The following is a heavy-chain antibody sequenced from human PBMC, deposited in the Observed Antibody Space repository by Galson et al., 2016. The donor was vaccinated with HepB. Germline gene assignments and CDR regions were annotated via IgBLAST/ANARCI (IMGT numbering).Heavy chain of an antibody. CDR2: IYYSGST. V-gene: IGHV4-39*01. Sequence: SETLSLTCAVSGGSVSSSSYYWGWIRQPPGKGLEWIGNIYYSGSTYYNPSLKSRVTMSVDTSMNQFFLRLSSVTAADTAVYYCGRPTGRGTYRHFDYWGQGTLVTVSS. CDR3: GRPTGRGTYRHFDY. J-gene: IGHJ4*02. CDR1: GGSVSSSSYY. D-gene: IGHD3-10*01.